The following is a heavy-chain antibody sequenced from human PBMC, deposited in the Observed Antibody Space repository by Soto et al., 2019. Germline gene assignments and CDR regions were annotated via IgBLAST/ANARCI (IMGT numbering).Heavy chain of an antibody. V-gene: IGHV4-39*01. CDR3: ASNWNHQRDFDY. D-gene: IGHD1-20*01. Sequence: SETLSLTCTVSGGSISSSSYYWGWIRQPPGKGLEWIGSIYYSGSTYYNPSLKSRVTISVDTSKNQFSLKLSSVTAADTAVYYCASNWNHQRDFDYWCQGTLVTVSS. J-gene: IGHJ4*02. CDR1: GGSISSSSYY. CDR2: IYYSGST.